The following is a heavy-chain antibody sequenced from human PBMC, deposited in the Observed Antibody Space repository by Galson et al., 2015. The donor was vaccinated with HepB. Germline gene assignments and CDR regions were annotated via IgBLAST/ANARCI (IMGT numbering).Heavy chain of an antibody. Sequence: SLRLSCAASGFTVSSNYMSWVRQAPGKGLEWVSVIYSGGSTYYADSVKGRFTISRDNSKNTLYLQMNSLRAEDTAVYYCARKQIAAAPEFDPWGQGTLVTVSS. V-gene: IGHV3-66*01. CDR2: IYSGGST. J-gene: IGHJ5*02. D-gene: IGHD6-13*01. CDR3: ARKQIAAAPEFDP. CDR1: GFTVSSNY.